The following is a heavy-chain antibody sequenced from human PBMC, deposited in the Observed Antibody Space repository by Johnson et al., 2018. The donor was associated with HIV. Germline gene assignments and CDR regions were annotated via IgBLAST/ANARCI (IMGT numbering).Heavy chain of an antibody. V-gene: IGHV3-23*04. D-gene: IGHD4-17*01. CDR3: ARDATPWGGDYVGYAFDL. CDR1: GFTFSSYV. J-gene: IGHJ3*01. Sequence: VQLVESGGGLVKPGGSLRLSCAASGFTFSSYVMHWVRQAPGKGLEWVSAISGSDGSTYYADSVKGRFTISRDNSKNTLYLQMNSLRAEDTAVYYCARDATPWGGDYVGYAFDLWGQGTNVIVSS. CDR2: ISGSDGST.